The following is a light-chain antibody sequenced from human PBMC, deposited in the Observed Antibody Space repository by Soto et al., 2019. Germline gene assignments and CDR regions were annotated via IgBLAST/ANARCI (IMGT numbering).Light chain of an antibody. V-gene: IGKV3-11*01. J-gene: IGKJ1*01. CDR1: QSFSNS. Sequence: EIVLTQSPATLSLSPGERATLSCRASQSFSNSLAWYQQRPGQAPRLLIYGTSNRATGIPARFSGSGSGTDFTLTINSLEPEGFAVYYCQQCGNSWTFGQGTKVEIK. CDR2: GTS. CDR3: QQCGNSWT.